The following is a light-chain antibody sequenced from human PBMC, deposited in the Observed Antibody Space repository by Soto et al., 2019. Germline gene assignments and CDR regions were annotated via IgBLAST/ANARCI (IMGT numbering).Light chain of an antibody. Sequence: QSALTQPASVSGSPGQSITIACTGTSSDIGGYNFVSWYQQHPGKAPKLLIYDVGNRPSGVSNRFSGSKSGNTASLTISGLQAEDEAHYYCNSYSTVSNYVFGTGTKVTVL. CDR3: NSYSTVSNYV. CDR2: DVG. CDR1: SSDIGGYNF. J-gene: IGLJ1*01. V-gene: IGLV2-14*01.